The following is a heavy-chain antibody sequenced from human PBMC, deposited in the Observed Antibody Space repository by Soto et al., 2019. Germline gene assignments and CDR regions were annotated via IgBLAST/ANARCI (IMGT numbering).Heavy chain of an antibody. J-gene: IGHJ6*02. D-gene: IGHD2-2*01. CDR3: ARDPVVSDYYYYYGMDV. CDR1: GGTFSSYA. Sequence: QVQLVQSGAEVKKPGSSVKVSCKASGGTFSSYAISWVRQAPGQGLEWMGGIIPIFGTANYAQKFQGRVTITADKSTSTAYMELSSLRSDDTAVYYCARDPVVSDYYYYYGMDVWGQGTTVTVSS. CDR2: IIPIFGTA. V-gene: IGHV1-69*06.